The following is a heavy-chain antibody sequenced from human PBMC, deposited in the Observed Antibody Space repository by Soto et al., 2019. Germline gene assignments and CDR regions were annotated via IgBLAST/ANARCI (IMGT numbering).Heavy chain of an antibody. CDR2: IIPISGTT. CDR3: ARGPDRSGFYLFDY. J-gene: IGHJ4*02. CDR1: GGTFSNHA. V-gene: IGHV1-69*13. D-gene: IGHD3-22*01. Sequence: SVKVSCKASGGTFSNHAISWVRQAPGQGPEWMGGIIPISGTTNYAQKFLGRVTITADESMTTAYMEMSSLRSEDTAVYYCARGPDRSGFYLFDYWGQGTLVTVSS.